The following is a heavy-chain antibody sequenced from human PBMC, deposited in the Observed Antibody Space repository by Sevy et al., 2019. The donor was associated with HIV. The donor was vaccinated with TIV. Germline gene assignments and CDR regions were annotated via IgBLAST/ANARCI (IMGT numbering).Heavy chain of an antibody. CDR2: SGST. CDR3: ARGGPNQQQLDYFDH. Sequence: SKTLSLTCTVSGVSVSPYYWAWIRQPPGKGLECVAFSGSTNYNPSLKSRATTSVDTSKNQFSLKLSSVTAADTAIYYCARGGPNQQQLDYFDHWGQGTLVTVSS. CDR1: GVSVSPYY. V-gene: IGHV4-59*02. J-gene: IGHJ4*02. D-gene: IGHD1-1*01.